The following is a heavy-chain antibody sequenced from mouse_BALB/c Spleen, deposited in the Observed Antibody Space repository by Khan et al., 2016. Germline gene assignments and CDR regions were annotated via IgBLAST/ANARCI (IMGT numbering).Heavy chain of an antibody. CDR1: GFSLTNYG. D-gene: IGHD4-1*01. J-gene: IGHJ2*01. Sequence: QVQLKQSGPGLVQPSQSLSITCTVSGFSLTNYGVHWVRQSPGKGLEWLGVMWRGGSTDYNAAFKSRLSIYKDSSKSQVFFKMNSLQANDTAVYCCARSWEGGDFDDWGQGTTLTVSS. CDR2: MWRGGST. CDR3: ARSWEGGDFDD. V-gene: IGHV2-2*02.